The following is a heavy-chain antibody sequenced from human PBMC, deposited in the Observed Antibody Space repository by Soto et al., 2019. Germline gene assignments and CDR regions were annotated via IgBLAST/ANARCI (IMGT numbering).Heavy chain of an antibody. V-gene: IGHV1-46*01. D-gene: IGHD2-15*01. CDR1: GYIFSDSA. Sequence: QVQLVQSGPGGKKPGASVKVSCKASGYIFSDSALHWARPAPVSGLQCTGVVNPSGGSTNYAQKFQGRITLTRDTSRNTFYMDLSSLTSEDTAVYYCAREENCSDGICYSEYFQRWGQGTLVTVSS. J-gene: IGHJ1*01. CDR2: VNPSGGST. CDR3: AREENCSDGICYSEYFQR.